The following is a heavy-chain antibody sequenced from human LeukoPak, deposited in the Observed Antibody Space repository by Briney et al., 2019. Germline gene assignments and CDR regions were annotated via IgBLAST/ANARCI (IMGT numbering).Heavy chain of an antibody. V-gene: IGHV1-2*04. CDR3: ARGYSFGMVRGVITYFDY. CDR2: INPNSGGT. CDR1: GYTFTGYY. Sequence: ASVKVSCKASGYTFTGYYMHWVRQAPGQGLEWMGWINPNSGGTNYAQKFQGWVTMTRDTSISTAYMGLSRLRSDDTAVYYCARGYSFGMVRGVITYFDYWGQGTLVTVSS. J-gene: IGHJ4*02. D-gene: IGHD3-10*01.